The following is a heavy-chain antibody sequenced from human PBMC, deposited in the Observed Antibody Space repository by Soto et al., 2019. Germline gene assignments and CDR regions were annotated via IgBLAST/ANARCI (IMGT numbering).Heavy chain of an antibody. D-gene: IGHD2-2*01. J-gene: IGHJ5*02. Sequence: ASVKVSCKASGYTFTRYGMHWVRQAPGQRLEWMGWINAGNGNTEYSQKFQGRVTITRDTSASTAYMELSSLRSEDTAVYYCARSPLCSSASCVAWFDPWGQGTLVTVSS. CDR3: ARSPLCSSASCVAWFDP. V-gene: IGHV1-3*01. CDR1: GYTFTRYG. CDR2: INAGNGNT.